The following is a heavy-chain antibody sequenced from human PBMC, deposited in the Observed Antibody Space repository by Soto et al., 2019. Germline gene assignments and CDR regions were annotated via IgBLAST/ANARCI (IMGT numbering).Heavy chain of an antibody. Sequence: QVQLAASGGGVVQAGQSLRVSCEASGFAFGTYVMHWVRQAPGKGLEWVALIWDDGTRREYLESVRGRFTISRDNSKNTMYLQMNNLRVEDTALYYCVRDRDPMTREVIMTVGHLRLWGRGTLVSVSS. J-gene: IGHJ2*01. CDR2: IWDDGTRR. V-gene: IGHV3-33*01. D-gene: IGHD3-16*01. CDR3: VRDRDPMTREVIMTVGHLRL. CDR1: GFAFGTYV.